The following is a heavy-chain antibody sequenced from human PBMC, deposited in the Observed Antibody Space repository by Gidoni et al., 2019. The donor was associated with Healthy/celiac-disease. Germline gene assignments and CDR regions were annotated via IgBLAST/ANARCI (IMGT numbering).Heavy chain of an antibody. Sequence: EVQLVESGGGLVQPGGSLKLSCAASGFTFSGSAMHWVRQASGKGLEWVGRIRSKANSYATAYAASVKGRFTISRDDSKNTAYLQMNSLKTEDTAVYYCTPAGDMIVVAPVDYWGQGTLVTVSS. D-gene: IGHD3-22*01. CDR1: GFTFSGSA. J-gene: IGHJ4*02. V-gene: IGHV3-73*01. CDR3: TPAGDMIVVAPVDY. CDR2: IRSKANSYAT.